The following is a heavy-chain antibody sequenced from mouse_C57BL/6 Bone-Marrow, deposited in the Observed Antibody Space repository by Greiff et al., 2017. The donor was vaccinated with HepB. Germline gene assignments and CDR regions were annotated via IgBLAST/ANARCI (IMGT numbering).Heavy chain of an antibody. D-gene: IGHD5-5*01. CDR1: GFTFSDYY. CDR2: INYDGSST. CDR3: ARDRGGSYLDFDV. Sequence: EVHLVESEGGLVQPGSSMKLSCTASGFTFSDYYMAWVRQVPEKGLEWVANINYDGSSTYYLDSLKSRFIISRDNAKNILYLQMSSLKSEDTATYYCARDRGGSYLDFDVWGTGTTVTVSS. V-gene: IGHV5-16*01. J-gene: IGHJ1*03.